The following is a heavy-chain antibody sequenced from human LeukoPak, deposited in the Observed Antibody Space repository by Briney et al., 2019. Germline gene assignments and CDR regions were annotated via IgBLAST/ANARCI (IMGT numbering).Heavy chain of an antibody. V-gene: IGHV3-21*05. Sequence: PGGSLRLSCAASGFTFSSYEMNWVRQAPGKGLEWVSYISSSSSYIYYADSVKGRFTISRDNAKNSLYLQMNSLRAEDTAVYYCARGGRKRYSDDYWGQGTLVTVSS. CDR3: ARGGRKRYSDDY. CDR1: GFTFSSYE. D-gene: IGHD2-21*01. J-gene: IGHJ4*02. CDR2: ISSSSSYI.